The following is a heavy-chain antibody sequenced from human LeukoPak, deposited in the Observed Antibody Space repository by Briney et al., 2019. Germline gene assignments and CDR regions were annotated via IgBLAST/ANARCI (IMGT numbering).Heavy chain of an antibody. J-gene: IGHJ4*02. CDR2: IKSKTDGGTT. CDR1: GFTFSNAW. V-gene: IGHV3-15*01. Sequence: PGGSLRLSCAASGFTFSNAWMSWVRQAPGKGLEWVGRIKSKTDGGTTDYAAPVKGRFTISRDDSKNTLYLQMNSLKTEDTAVYYCTSAGGGDYRGDYWGQGTLVTVSS. D-gene: IGHD4-11*01. CDR3: TSAGGGDYRGDY.